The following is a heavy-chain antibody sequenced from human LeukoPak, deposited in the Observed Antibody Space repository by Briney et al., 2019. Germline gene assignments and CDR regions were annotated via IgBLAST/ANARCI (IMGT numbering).Heavy chain of an antibody. Sequence: PGGSLRLSCAASGFTFSSYAMSWVRQAPGKGLEWVSSISGSGGTTYYADSVKGRFTISRDNSKNTLYLQMDSLRAEDTAVYYCVRDIQGWFDPWGQGTLVTVSS. J-gene: IGHJ5*02. CDR3: VRDIQGWFDP. CDR2: ISGSGGTT. V-gene: IGHV3-23*01. CDR1: GFTFSSYA.